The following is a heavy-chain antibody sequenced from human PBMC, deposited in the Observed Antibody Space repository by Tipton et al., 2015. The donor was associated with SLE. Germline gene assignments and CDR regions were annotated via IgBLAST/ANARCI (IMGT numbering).Heavy chain of an antibody. V-gene: IGHV4-38-2*02. Sequence: TLSLTCAVSGYSISSGYYWGWIRQSPVKGLEWIGHIYTSGSTNYNPSLKSRVTISVDTSKNQFSLKLTSVTAADTAVYYCARDSASGYDPSYWGQGTLVTVSS. CDR2: IYTSGST. CDR3: ARDSASGYDPSY. J-gene: IGHJ4*02. CDR1: GYSISSGYY. D-gene: IGHD5-12*01.